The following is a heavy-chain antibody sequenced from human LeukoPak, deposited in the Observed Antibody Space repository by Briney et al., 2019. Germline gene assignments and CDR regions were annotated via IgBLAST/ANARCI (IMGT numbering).Heavy chain of an antibody. D-gene: IGHD6-6*01. V-gene: IGHV4-4*07. CDR2: IYTSGST. CDR3: ATYYEYSSTLRGWFDP. CDR1: GGSISSYY. J-gene: IGHJ5*02. Sequence: SETLSLTCTVSGGSISSYYWSWIRQPAGKGLEWIGRIYTSGSTNYNPSLKSRVTIPVDTSKNQFSLKLSSVTAADTAVYYCATYYEYSSTLRGWFDPWGQGTLVTVSS.